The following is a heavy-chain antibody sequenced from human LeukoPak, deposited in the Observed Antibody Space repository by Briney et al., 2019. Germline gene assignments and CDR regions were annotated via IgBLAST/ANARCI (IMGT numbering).Heavy chain of an antibody. Sequence: GGSLRLSCAASGFTFSSYGMHWVRQAPGKGLEWVAVIWYDGSNKYYADSVKGRFTISRDNSKNTLYLQMNSLRAEDTAVYYCARGRGVMGSFGYWGQGTLVTVSS. CDR3: ARGRGVMGSFGY. D-gene: IGHD3-10*01. V-gene: IGHV3-33*01. CDR2: IWYDGSNK. J-gene: IGHJ4*02. CDR1: GFTFSSYG.